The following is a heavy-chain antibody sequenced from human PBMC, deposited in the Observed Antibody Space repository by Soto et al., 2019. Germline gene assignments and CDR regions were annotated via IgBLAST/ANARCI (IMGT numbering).Heavy chain of an antibody. V-gene: IGHV3-11*06. CDR1: GFTFCDYY. CDR2: ISGTSDSI. CDR3: ARVGVVTAAGTSDY. J-gene: IGHJ4*02. Sequence: SMRLSSAASGFTFCDYYMSWIRQVPGNGLEWVAYISGTSDSIPYADSVKGRFTISRDNAKNSLYLQMNSLRAEDTAVYYCARVGVVTAAGTSDYWGQGTLVTVSS. D-gene: IGHD6-13*01.